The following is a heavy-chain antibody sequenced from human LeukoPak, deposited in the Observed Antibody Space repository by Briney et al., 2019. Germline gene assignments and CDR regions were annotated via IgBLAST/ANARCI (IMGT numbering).Heavy chain of an antibody. CDR1: GFTFSTYG. J-gene: IGHJ4*02. D-gene: IGHD3-16*01. CDR3: AKVTGGDMVTYGGLDY. V-gene: IGHV3-33*06. Sequence: GGSLRLSCAASGFTFSTYGMHWVRQAPGKGLEWVAVIWYDGSNKYYADSVKGRFTISRDNSKNTLDLQMNSLRAEGTAVYYCAKVTGGDMVTYGGLDYWGQGTLVTVSS. CDR2: IWYDGSNK.